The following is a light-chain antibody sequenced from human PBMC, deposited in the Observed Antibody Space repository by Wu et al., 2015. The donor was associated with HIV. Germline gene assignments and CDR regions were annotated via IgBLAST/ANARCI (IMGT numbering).Light chain of an antibody. J-gene: IGKJ4*01. Sequence: EFVLTQSPGTLSLSPGESATLSCWASQTVSSNSLAWYQQKPGLAPRLLIFDASSRATGIPDRFSGGGSGTDFNLTISRLEPEDFAVYYCQQYGNAPPLTFGGGTKVDIK. V-gene: IGKV3D-20*01. CDR1: QTVSSNS. CDR2: DAS. CDR3: QQYGNAPPLT.